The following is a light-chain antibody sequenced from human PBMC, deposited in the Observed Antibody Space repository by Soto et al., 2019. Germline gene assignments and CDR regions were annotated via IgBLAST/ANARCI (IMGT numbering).Light chain of an antibody. Sequence: QSALTQPASVSGSPGQSITISCTGTSSDVGGYNYVSWYQQHPDKAPKLMIYEVTNRPPGVSNRFSGSKSGNTASLTISGLQAEDEADYYCSSYTSSSTVVFGGGTKLTVL. CDR2: EVT. CDR1: SSDVGGYNY. V-gene: IGLV2-14*01. CDR3: SSYTSSSTVV. J-gene: IGLJ2*01.